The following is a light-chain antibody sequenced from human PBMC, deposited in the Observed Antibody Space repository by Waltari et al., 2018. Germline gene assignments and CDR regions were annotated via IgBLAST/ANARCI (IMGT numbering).Light chain of an antibody. CDR3: NSRDSSGNHPGV. CDR1: SLRSYY. V-gene: IGLV3-19*01. CDR2: GKN. Sequence: SSELTQDPAVSVALGQTVRITCQGDSLRSYYASWYQQKPGQTPVLVIYGKNNRPTGIPDLFSGSSSGNTASLTISGAQAEDEADYYVNSRDSSGNHPGVFGGGTKLTVL. J-gene: IGLJ2*01.